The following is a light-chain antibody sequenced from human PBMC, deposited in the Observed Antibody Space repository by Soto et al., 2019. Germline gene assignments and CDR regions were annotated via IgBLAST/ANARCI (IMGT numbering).Light chain of an antibody. CDR3: QAYDYTLTASV. J-gene: IGLJ3*02. Sequence: QSVLTQPPSVSGAPGQRVTLSCTGNTSNLGAGYDVHWYQQLPGAAPKLVIFGNRNRPSGVPERFSGSKSGTSASLAITGLPAEDEADYYCQAYDYTLTASVFGGGTKLNVL. CDR1: TSNLGAGYD. V-gene: IGLV1-40*01. CDR2: GNR.